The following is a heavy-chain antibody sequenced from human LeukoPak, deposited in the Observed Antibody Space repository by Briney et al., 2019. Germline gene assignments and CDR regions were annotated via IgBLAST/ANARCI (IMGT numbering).Heavy chain of an antibody. CDR3: ARGGTTWSAEYFQY. D-gene: IGHD1-14*01. CDR2: ISAYNGDT. V-gene: IGHV1-18*04. J-gene: IGHJ1*01. Sequence: GASVKVSCKASGYTFSNYGINWVRQAPGRGPEWLGWISAYNGDTKHAQKFQDRATLTTDTSTTAAYMELRRLRSDDTAVYYCARGGTTWSAEYFQYWGQGTLVTVSS. CDR1: GYTFSNYG.